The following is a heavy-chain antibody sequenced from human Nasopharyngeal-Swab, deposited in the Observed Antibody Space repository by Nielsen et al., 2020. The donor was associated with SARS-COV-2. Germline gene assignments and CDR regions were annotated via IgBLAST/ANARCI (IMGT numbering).Heavy chain of an antibody. CDR3: ARRGGPFGVVSRSMFDP. D-gene: IGHD3-3*01. CDR1: GGSFSGYY. J-gene: IGHJ5*02. V-gene: IGHV4-34*01. Sequence: SETLSLTCAVYGGSFSGYYWSWIRQPPGKGLEWIGEINHSGSTNYNPSLKSRVTISVDTSKNQFSLKLSSVTAADTAVYYCARRGGPFGVVSRSMFDPWGQGTLVTVSS. CDR2: INHSGST.